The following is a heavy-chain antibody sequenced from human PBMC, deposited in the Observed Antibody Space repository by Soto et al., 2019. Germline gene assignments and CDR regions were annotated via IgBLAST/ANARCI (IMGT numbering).Heavy chain of an antibody. Sequence: LRLSCAASGFTFSSYGMHWVRQAPGKGLEWVAVIWYDGSNKYYADSVKGRFTISRDNSKNTLYLQMNSLRAEDTAVYYCARDLTSRNYYYYYGMDVWGQGTTVTVSS. D-gene: IGHD3-9*01. V-gene: IGHV3-33*01. CDR1: GFTFSSYG. CDR3: ARDLTSRNYYYYYGMDV. CDR2: IWYDGSNK. J-gene: IGHJ6*02.